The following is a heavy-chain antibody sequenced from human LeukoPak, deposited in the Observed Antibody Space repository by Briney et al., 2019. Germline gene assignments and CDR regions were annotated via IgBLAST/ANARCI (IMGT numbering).Heavy chain of an antibody. D-gene: IGHD2-2*01. Sequence: GGSLRLSCAASGFTFSTHWMDWVRQAPGKGLEWVSAISGSGGSTYHADSVEGRFTISRDNSKNTLYLQMNSLRAEDTAVYYCAKSDVPAATSPIYYYYYGMDVWGQGTTVTVSS. CDR2: ISGSGGST. CDR3: AKSDVPAATSPIYYYYYGMDV. CDR1: GFTFSTHW. J-gene: IGHJ6*02. V-gene: IGHV3-23*01.